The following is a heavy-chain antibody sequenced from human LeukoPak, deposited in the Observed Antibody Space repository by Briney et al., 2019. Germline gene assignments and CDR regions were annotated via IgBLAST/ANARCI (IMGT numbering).Heavy chain of an antibody. CDR1: GGSISSSSYY. D-gene: IGHD6-19*01. CDR2: IYYSGST. V-gene: IGHV4-39*01. CDR3: ARRSSGWFYFDY. Sequence: SETLSLTCTVSGGSISSSSYYWGWIRQPPGKGLEWIGSIYYSGSTYYNPSLKSRVTISVDTSKNQFSLKLIPVTAADTAVYYCARRSSGWFYFDYWGQGTLVTVSS. J-gene: IGHJ4*02.